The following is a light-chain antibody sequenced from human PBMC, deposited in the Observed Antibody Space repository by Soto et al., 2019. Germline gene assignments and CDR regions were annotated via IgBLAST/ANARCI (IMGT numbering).Light chain of an antibody. J-gene: IGLJ1*01. V-gene: IGLV2-14*01. CDR2: DVS. CDR3: SSYTTSSTYV. CDR1: SSDVGAYNN. Sequence: QSVLTQPASVSGYPGQSITISCTGASSDVGAYNNVAWCQQHPGKGPKLLIYDVSNRPSGFSSRFSGSKSGNAASLTISGLRAEDEADYFCSSYTTSSTYVFGTGTKLTVL.